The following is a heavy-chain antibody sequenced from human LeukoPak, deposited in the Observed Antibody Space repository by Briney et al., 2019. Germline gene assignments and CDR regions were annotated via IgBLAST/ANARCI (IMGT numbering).Heavy chain of an antibody. CDR2: ISGSGGST. Sequence: GGSLRLSCAASGFTFSIYAMSWVRQAPGKGLEWVSGISGSGGSTYYTDSVKGRFTISRDNAKNSLYLQMNSLRAEDTAVYYCARPYSSSWYDYWGQGTLVTVSS. CDR3: ARPYSSSWYDY. CDR1: GFTFSIYA. J-gene: IGHJ4*02. D-gene: IGHD6-13*01. V-gene: IGHV3-23*01.